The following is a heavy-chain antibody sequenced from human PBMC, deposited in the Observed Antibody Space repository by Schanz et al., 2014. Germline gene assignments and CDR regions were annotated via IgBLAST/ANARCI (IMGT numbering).Heavy chain of an antibody. CDR3: AKDAENTAMITDYFDY. CDR2: ISASGGTT. J-gene: IGHJ4*02. CDR1: GFTFTNYA. Sequence: EVQLLESGGGLVQPGGSLRLSCAASGFTFTNYAMSWVRQAPGKGLEWVSAISASGGTTYYADSVKGRFTISRDNSKNTLYLQMNSLRAEDTAVYYCAKDAENTAMITDYFDYWGQGTLVTVSS. V-gene: IGHV3-23*01. D-gene: IGHD5-18*01.